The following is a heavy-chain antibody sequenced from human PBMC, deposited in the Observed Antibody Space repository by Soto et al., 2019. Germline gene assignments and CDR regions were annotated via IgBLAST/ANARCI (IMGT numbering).Heavy chain of an antibody. D-gene: IGHD6-19*01. Sequence: QVHLVESGGGVVQPERSLRLTCAASGFTFKSFGIHWVRQAPGKGLEWVAVISYDGRDKHFTDSVEGRFTISRDNSLNTVYLQMNRLSTEDKGVYYCVKDSKSSGWYYFDSWGQGTLVSVSS. CDR1: GFTFKSFG. V-gene: IGHV3-30*05. CDR2: ISYDGRDK. CDR3: VKDSKSSGWYYFDS. J-gene: IGHJ4*02.